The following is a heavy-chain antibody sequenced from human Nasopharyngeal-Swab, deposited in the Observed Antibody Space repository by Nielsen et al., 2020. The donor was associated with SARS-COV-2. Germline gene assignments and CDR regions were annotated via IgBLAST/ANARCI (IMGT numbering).Heavy chain of an antibody. D-gene: IGHD6-13*01. Sequence: SVKVSCKASGGTFSSYAISWVRQAPGQGLEWMGGNIPIFGTANYAQKFQGRVTITADKSTSTAYMELSSLRSEDTAVYYCARAHPGYSSSWYDYYYYYMDVWGKGTTVTVSS. CDR2: NIPIFGTA. CDR3: ARAHPGYSSSWYDYYYYYMDV. V-gene: IGHV1-69*06. J-gene: IGHJ6*03. CDR1: GGTFSSYA.